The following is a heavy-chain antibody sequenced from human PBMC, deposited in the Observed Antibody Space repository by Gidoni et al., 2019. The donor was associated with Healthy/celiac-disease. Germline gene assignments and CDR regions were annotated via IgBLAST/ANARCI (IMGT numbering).Heavy chain of an antibody. CDR1: GYTFNSYG. J-gene: IGHJ6*02. CDR3: ARGLGSTSCPCFCYGMDV. V-gene: IGHV1-18*01. D-gene: IGHD2-2*01. Sequence: QVQLVQSGAEVKKLGDSVKVSCKASGYTFNSYGISWVRWAPGQGLEGMGWISADKGNTNYAHKLQGRVTMTTDTSTSTAYMERRSLRSDYTAVYYCARGLGSTSCPCFCYGMDVWGQGTTVTVSS. CDR2: ISADKGNT.